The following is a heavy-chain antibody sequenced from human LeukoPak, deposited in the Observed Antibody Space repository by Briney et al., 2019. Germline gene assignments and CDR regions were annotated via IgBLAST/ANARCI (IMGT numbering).Heavy chain of an antibody. J-gene: IGHJ3*02. Sequence: SETLSLTCAVYGGSFSGYYWSWIRQPPGKGLEWTGEINHSGSTNYNPSLKSRVTISVDTSKNQFSLKLSSVTAADTAVYYCARGRLTMIVGDAFDIWGQGTMVTVSS. CDR3: ARGRLTMIVGDAFDI. V-gene: IGHV4-34*01. CDR1: GGSFSGYY. CDR2: INHSGST. D-gene: IGHD3-22*01.